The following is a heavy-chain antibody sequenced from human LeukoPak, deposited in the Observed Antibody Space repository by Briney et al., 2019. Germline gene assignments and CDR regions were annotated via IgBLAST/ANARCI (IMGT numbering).Heavy chain of an antibody. CDR2: IRYDGSNK. Sequence: PGGSLRLSCAASGFTFSSYGMHWVRQAPGKGLEWVAFIRYDGSNKYYADSVKGRFTISRDNSKNTLYLQMNSLRAEDTAVYYCAKVGSSGYQYYYYYMDVWGKGTTVTISS. CDR1: GFTFSSYG. J-gene: IGHJ6*03. V-gene: IGHV3-30*02. CDR3: AKVGSSGYQYYYYYMDV. D-gene: IGHD6-19*01.